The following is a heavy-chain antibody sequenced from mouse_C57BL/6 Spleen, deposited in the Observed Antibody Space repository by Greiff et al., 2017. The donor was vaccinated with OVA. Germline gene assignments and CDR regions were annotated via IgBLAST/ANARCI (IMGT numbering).Heavy chain of an antibody. CDR3: ARLDDYGTVFAY. J-gene: IGHJ3*01. D-gene: IGHD1-1*01. Sequence: EVKLMESGGGLVQPGGSLKLSCAASGFTFSDYGMAWVRQAPRKGPEWVAFISNLAYSIYYADTVTGRFTISRENAKNTLYLEMSSLRSEDTAMYYCARLDDYGTVFAYWGQGTLVTVSA. CDR1: GFTFSDYG. V-gene: IGHV5-15*01. CDR2: ISNLAYSI.